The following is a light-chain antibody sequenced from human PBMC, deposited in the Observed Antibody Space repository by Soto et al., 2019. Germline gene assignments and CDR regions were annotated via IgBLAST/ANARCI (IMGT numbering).Light chain of an antibody. J-gene: IGKJ4*01. V-gene: IGKV3-11*01. CDR3: QQHSTWRT. CDR2: DAS. CDR1: QSVGTS. Sequence: EIVLTQSPATLSLSPGERATLSCRASQSVGTSLAGYPQKPGQAPRLLLYDASNRATGIPARFSGSGSGTDFTLTSSSLEPEDCAVYDCQQHSTWRTFGGGTKVEIK.